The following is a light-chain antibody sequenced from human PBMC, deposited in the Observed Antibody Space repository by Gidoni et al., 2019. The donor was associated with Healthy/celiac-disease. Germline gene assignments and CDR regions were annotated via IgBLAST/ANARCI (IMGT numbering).Light chain of an antibody. CDR2: DVS. Sequence: QSALPQPASVSGSPGQSITISCPGTSSDVGGYNYVSWYQQHPGKAPKLMIYDVSNRPSVVSNRFSGSKSGNTASLTISGRQAEDEADYYCSSYTSSSTPVFGTGTKVTVL. CDR3: SSYTSSSTPV. CDR1: SSDVGGYNY. J-gene: IGLJ1*01. V-gene: IGLV2-14*01.